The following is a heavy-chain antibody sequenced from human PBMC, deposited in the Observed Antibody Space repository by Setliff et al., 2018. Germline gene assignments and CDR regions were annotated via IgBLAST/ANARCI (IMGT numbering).Heavy chain of an antibody. J-gene: IGHJ4*02. CDR3: ARSTNYGMRFWFDN. D-gene: IGHD1-7*01. V-gene: IGHV1-2*02. CDR2: INPDTGDT. Sequence: GASVKVSCKASGNIFTGHFLHWVRQAPGQGLEWMGWINPDTGDTHYPVNFQGRVTMTRDTSISTGSMELSRLRSDDTAVYFCARSTNYGMRFWFDNWGQGALVTGSS. CDR1: GNIFTGHF.